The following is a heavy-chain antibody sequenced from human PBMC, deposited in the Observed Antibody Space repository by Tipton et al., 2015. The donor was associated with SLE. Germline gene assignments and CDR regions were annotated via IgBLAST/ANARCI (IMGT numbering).Heavy chain of an antibody. V-gene: IGHV3-30*04. CDR1: GFTFSNYA. J-gene: IGHJ4*02. CDR3: ARGYIVVVIATHSTIGY. D-gene: IGHD2-21*01. Sequence: SLRLSCAASGFTFSNYAMHWVRQAPGKGLEWVAVISYDGSNKYYADSVKRRFTISRDNSKNTLYLQMNSLRAEDTAVYYCARGYIVVVIATHSTIGYWGQGTLVTVSS. CDR2: ISYDGSNK.